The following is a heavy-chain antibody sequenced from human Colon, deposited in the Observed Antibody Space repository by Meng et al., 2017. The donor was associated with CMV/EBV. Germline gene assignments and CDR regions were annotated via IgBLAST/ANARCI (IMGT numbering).Heavy chain of an antibody. J-gene: IGHJ4*02. CDR2: ISTYNGNT. Sequence: SRYTFSSYGISWVRQAPGQGLEWMGWISTYNGNTDYAQKFQGRVTMTTDTLTSTAYMELTSLKSDDTAVFYCARAREVGYSAYDYYDFWGQGTLVTVSS. CDR3: ARAREVGYSAYDYYDF. V-gene: IGHV1-18*01. D-gene: IGHD5-12*01. CDR1: RYTFSSYG.